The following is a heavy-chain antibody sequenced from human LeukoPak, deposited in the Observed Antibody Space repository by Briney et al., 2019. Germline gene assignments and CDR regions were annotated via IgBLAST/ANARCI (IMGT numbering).Heavy chain of an antibody. J-gene: IGHJ3*02. V-gene: IGHV4-59*08. Sequence: SETLSLTCTVSGGSISSYYWSWIRQPPGKGLEWIGYVYYSGSTNYNPSLKSRVTISIDTSKNQFSLKLNSVTAADTAVYYCARGPTTISGSRDAFDIWGQGTMVTVSS. CDR3: ARGPTTISGSRDAFDI. CDR1: GGSISSYY. D-gene: IGHD1-26*01. CDR2: VYYSGST.